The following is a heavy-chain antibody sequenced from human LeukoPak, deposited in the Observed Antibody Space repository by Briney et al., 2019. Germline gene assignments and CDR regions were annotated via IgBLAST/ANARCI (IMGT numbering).Heavy chain of an antibody. CDR3: ARDVSPLAGQVTMRYNWFDP. CDR2: IYYSGST. V-gene: IGHV4-61*01. D-gene: IGHD4-17*01. J-gene: IGHJ5*02. Sequence: SETLSLTCTVSGGSISSGSYYWSWIRQPPGKGLEWIGYIYYSGSTNYNPSLKSRVTISVDTSKNQFSLKLSSVTAADTAVYYCARDVSPLAGQVTMRYNWFDPWGQGTLVTVSS. CDR1: GGSISSGSYY.